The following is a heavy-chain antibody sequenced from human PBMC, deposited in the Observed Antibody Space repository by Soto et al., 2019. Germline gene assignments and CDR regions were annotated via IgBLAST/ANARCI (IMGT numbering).Heavy chain of an antibody. V-gene: IGHV3-23*01. J-gene: IGHJ4*02. CDR1: GFTFSTYA. Sequence: LRVSCAASGFTFSTYAMSWVRQAPGKGLEWVSAISGSGDSTYYADSVKGRFTISRDNSKNTLYLQMNSLRVEDTAVYYCAKDYYYDSSGPDYWGQGTLVTVSS. D-gene: IGHD3-22*01. CDR3: AKDYYYDSSGPDY. CDR2: ISGSGDST.